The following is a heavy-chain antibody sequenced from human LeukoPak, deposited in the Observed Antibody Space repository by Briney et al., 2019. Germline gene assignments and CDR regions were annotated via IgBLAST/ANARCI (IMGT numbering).Heavy chain of an antibody. V-gene: IGHV5-51*01. Sequence: GESLKISCKGSGYSFTSYWIGWVRQMPGKGLEWMGIIYPGDSDTRYSPSFQGQVTISADKSISTAYLQRSSLKASDTAMYYCARRESQYQPHDAFDIWGQGTMVTVSS. CDR3: ARRESQYQPHDAFDI. J-gene: IGHJ3*02. D-gene: IGHD2-2*01. CDR2: IYPGDSDT. CDR1: GYSFTSYW.